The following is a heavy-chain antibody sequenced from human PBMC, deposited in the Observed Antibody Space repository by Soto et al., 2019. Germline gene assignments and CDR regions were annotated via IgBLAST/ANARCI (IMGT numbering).Heavy chain of an antibody. D-gene: IGHD3-22*01. CDR3: AKGDSSGYYYSDY. J-gene: IGHJ4*02. Sequence: GGSLRLSCAASGFTFSSYAMSWVRQAPGKGLEWVSAISGSGVGTYYADSVKGRFTISRDNSKNTLYLQMNSLRAEDTAVYYCAKGDSSGYYYSDYWGQGSLVTVSS. CDR1: GFTFSSYA. V-gene: IGHV3-23*01. CDR2: ISGSGVGT.